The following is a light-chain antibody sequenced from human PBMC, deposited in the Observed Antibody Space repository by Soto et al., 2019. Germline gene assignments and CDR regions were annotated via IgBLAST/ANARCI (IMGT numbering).Light chain of an antibody. CDR1: RSDFGIYNS. CDR3: ASWDDSLRGSVV. J-gene: IGLJ2*01. CDR2: EVS. V-gene: IGLV2-8*01. Sequence: QSALTQPPSASGSPGQSVTISCTGSRSDFGIYNSVSWYQRQPGKAPKLILYEVSRRPSGVPDRFSGSKSGNTASLAISGLRSEDEAEYHCASWDDSLRGSVVFGGGTKLTVL.